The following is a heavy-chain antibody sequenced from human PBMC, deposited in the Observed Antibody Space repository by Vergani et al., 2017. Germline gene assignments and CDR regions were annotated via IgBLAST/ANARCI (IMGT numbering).Heavy chain of an antibody. CDR3: VRVVSTLGYYYYYMDV. J-gene: IGHJ6*03. CDR2: IYSGGST. V-gene: IGHV3-53*01. Sequence: EVQLVESGGGLIQPGGSLRLSCAASGFTVSSNYMSWVRQAPGKGLEWVSVIYSGGSTYYADSVKGRFTISRDNSKNTLYLQMNSLRAEDTAVYYCVRVVSTLGYYYYYMDVWGKGTTVTVSS. D-gene: IGHD3-16*01. CDR1: GFTVSSNY.